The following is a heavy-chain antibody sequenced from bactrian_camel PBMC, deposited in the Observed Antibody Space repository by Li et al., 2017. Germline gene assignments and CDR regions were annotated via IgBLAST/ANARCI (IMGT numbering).Heavy chain of an antibody. CDR3: GSVSGSVE. D-gene: IGHD6*01. CDR2: IHRGGGTT. Sequence: VQLVESGGGLVQPGESLRVSCAASGFTFKDYDMSWVRQAPGKGLEWVSGIHRGGGTTHYANSVKGRFTISRVNAKNTLNLQLTSLKTEDTAMYYCGSVSGSVERGQGTQVTVS. J-gene: IGHJ4*01. V-gene: IGHV3S40*01. CDR1: GFTFKDYD.